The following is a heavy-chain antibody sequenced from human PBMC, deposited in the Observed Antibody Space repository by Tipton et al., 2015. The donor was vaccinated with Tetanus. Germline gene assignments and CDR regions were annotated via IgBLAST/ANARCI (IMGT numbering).Heavy chain of an antibody. CDR3: VGGPKHWVTAGQVY. CDR2: IHQSGRT. CDR1: GSSISSGNW. D-gene: IGHD2-21*02. V-gene: IGHV4-4*02. Sequence: TLSLTCAVSGSSISSGNWWSWVRQSPGKGLEWIGEIHQSGRTSYKPPLKSRVSMSVDKSKNQFSLQLYSVTAADTTIYYCVGGPKHWVTAGQVYWGQGTLVTVSS. J-gene: IGHJ4*02.